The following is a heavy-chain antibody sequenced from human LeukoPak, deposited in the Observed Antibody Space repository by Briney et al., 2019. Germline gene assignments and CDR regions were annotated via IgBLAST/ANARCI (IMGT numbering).Heavy chain of an antibody. D-gene: IGHD3-22*01. Sequence: PGGSLRLSCAASGFTFSSYSMNWVRQAPGRGLEWVSSISLSSSSIYYADSVKGRFTISRDNAKNSLYLQMNSLRAEDTAVYYCAREGYYYDSSGYYHFDYWGQGTLVTVSS. CDR2: ISLSSSSI. CDR1: GFTFSSYS. J-gene: IGHJ4*02. V-gene: IGHV3-21*01. CDR3: AREGYYYDSSGYYHFDY.